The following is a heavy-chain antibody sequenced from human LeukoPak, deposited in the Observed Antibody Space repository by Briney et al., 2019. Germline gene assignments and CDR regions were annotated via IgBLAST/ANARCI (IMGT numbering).Heavy chain of an antibody. D-gene: IGHD4-17*01. J-gene: IGHJ5*02. CDR2: FDPEDGET. Sequence: ASVKVSCKVYGYTLTELSMHWVRQAPGKGLEWMGGFDPEDGETIYAQKFQGRVTMTEDTSTDTAYMELSSLRSEDAAVYYCATGGSRGDYGDYPWSDPWGQGTLVTVSS. V-gene: IGHV1-24*01. CDR1: GYTLTELS. CDR3: ATGGSRGDYGDYPWSDP.